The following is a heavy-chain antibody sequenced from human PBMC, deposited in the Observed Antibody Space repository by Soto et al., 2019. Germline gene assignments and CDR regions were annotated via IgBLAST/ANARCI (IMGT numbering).Heavy chain of an antibody. CDR1: VFTFSTYA. Sequence: GALRVYCAASVFTFSTYAMSWVRQAPGKGLEWVSAISRDGFDIYYADSMKGRFTISRDNSKHMLFLQMNSLRTEDTAVYYCAHPRGYGVFDAYDIWGQGAMVTVSS. CDR3: AHPRGYGVFDAYDI. D-gene: IGHD4-17*01. CDR2: ISRDGFDI. V-gene: IGHV3-23*01. J-gene: IGHJ3*02.